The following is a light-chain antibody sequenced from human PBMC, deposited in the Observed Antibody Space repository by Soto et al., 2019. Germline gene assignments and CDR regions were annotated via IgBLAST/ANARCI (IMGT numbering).Light chain of an antibody. CDR3: QQYGTSHLT. CDR2: AAS. V-gene: IGKV3-20*01. J-gene: IGKJ4*01. Sequence: EIVLMQSPGTLSLSPGERATLSCRAGQSVGSNYLAWYQQQPGQAPRLLIYAASSRATGTPDRFSGSGSGTDFTLTITRLEPEDFAVYYCQQYGTSHLTFGGGTKVEIK. CDR1: QSVGSNY.